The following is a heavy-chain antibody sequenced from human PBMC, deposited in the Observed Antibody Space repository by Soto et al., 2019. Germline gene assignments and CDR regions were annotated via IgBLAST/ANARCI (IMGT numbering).Heavy chain of an antibody. CDR1: GFSLSNNG. J-gene: IGHJ6*02. CDR3: AKXGSGNYLTYYYYYGMDV. D-gene: IGHD3-22*01. Sequence: GSLRLSCEASGFSLSNNGMHWVRQAPGKGLGWVAVISYDGNNKYYADSVKGRFTISRDNSKNTVYLEMNNLRAEDTAMYYCAKXGSGNYLTYYYYYGMDVWGQGTTVTVSS. V-gene: IGHV3-30*18. CDR2: ISYDGNNK.